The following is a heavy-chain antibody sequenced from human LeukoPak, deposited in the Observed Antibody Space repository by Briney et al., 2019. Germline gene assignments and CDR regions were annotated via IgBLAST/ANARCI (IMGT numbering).Heavy chain of an antibody. CDR1: GFTFDDYA. Sequence: GGSLRLSCAASGFTFDDYAIHWFRQAPGKGLEWVSLISGDGGSTSYADSLKGRFTISRDNSKNSLYLQMNSLRTEDTALYYCAKGVVWLSPAFDYWGQGTLVTVSS. J-gene: IGHJ4*02. V-gene: IGHV3-43*02. D-gene: IGHD3-22*01. CDR3: AKGVVWLSPAFDY. CDR2: ISGDGGST.